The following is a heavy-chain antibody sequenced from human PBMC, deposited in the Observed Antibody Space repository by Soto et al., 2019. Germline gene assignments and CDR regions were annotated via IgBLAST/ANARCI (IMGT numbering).Heavy chain of an antibody. CDR3: SIVTAYGMDV. J-gene: IGHJ6*02. CDR2: IIPVYGTP. Sequence: SGAEVKKPGPSLKVSCKATGGTFNKYAISWVRRAPGQGLEWMAGIIPVYGTPNYAQRFQDRVTIIADESTTTAYMEVNSLTSEDTAIYYCSIVTAYGMDVWGPGTTVIVSS. V-gene: IGHV1-69*01. CDR1: GGTFNKYA. D-gene: IGHD2-15*01.